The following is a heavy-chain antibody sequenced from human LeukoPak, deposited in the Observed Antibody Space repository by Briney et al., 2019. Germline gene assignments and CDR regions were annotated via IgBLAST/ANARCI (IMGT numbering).Heavy chain of an antibody. J-gene: IGHJ4*02. CDR3: AREGGFYRPLDY. V-gene: IGHV4-39*02. D-gene: IGHD3-3*01. Sequence: SETLSLTCTVSGGSISDTSYYWGWIRQPPGKGLEWIGSIYYSGSTYYNPSLKSRVTISVDTSKNQFSLRLSSVTAADTAVYYCAREGGFYRPLDYTGQGTLVTVSS. CDR2: IYYSGST. CDR1: GGSISDTSYY.